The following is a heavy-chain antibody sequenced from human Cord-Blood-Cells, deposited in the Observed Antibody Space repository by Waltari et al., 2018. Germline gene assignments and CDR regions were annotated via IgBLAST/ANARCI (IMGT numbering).Heavy chain of an antibody. Sequence: QVQLQQWGAGLLKPSETLSLTCAFYGGSFSGYYWSWIRQPPGKGLEWIGEINLGGGTDYNPSLKSRVTISVDTSKNQFSLELGSVTAADTAVYYCARVVVTAIPDYWGQGTLVTVSS. CDR3: ARVVVTAIPDY. J-gene: IGHJ4*02. CDR2: INLGGGT. CDR1: GGSFSGYY. V-gene: IGHV4-34*01. D-gene: IGHD2-21*02.